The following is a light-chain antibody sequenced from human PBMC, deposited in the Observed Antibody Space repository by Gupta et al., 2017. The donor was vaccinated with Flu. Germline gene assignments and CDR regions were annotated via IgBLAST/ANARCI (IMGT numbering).Light chain of an antibody. CDR3: QQYNNWPTYT. CDR2: GAS. CDR1: QSVSSN. J-gene: IGKJ2*01. Sequence: EIVMTQPPATLSVSPGERATLSCRASQSVSSNLAWYQQKPGQAPRLLIYGASTRATGIPARFSGSGSGTEFTLTISSRQSEDFAVYYCQQYNNWPTYTFGQGTKLEIK. V-gene: IGKV3-15*01.